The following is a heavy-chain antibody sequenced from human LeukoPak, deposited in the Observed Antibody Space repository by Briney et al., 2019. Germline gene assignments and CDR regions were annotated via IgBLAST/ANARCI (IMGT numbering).Heavy chain of an antibody. V-gene: IGHV3-33*06. J-gene: IGHJ6*03. CDR3: AKDWSGNYYYMDV. D-gene: IGHD3-3*01. Sequence: PGGSLRLSCAASGFTFSRYGMHWVRQAPGKGLEWVAVIWYDGSNKYYADSVKGRFTISRDNSKNTLYLQMNSLRAEDTAVYYCAKDWSGNYYYMDVWGQGTMVTVSS. CDR2: IWYDGSNK. CDR1: GFTFSRYG.